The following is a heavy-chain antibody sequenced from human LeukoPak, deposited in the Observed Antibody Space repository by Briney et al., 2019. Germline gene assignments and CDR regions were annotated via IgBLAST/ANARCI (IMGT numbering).Heavy chain of an antibody. J-gene: IGHJ4*02. CDR3: ASIGYCSGGSCYGVDY. CDR1: GGSISSGGYY. CDR2: IYYSGST. V-gene: IGHV4-31*03. Sequence: SETLCLTCTVSGGSISSGGYYWSWIRQHPGKGLEWIGYIYYSGSTYYNPSLKSRVTISVDTSKNQFSLKLSSVTAADTAVYYCASIGYCSGGSCYGVDYWGQGTLVTVSS. D-gene: IGHD2-15*01.